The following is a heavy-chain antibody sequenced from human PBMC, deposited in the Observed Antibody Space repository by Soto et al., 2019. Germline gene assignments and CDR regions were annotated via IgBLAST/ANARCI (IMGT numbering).Heavy chain of an antibody. V-gene: IGHV3-33*01. CDR1: GFTFSSHG. J-gene: IGHJ3*01. CDR2: IGATGSNR. D-gene: IGHD3-16*01. Sequence: QVQLVESGGGVVQPGGSLRLSCTSSGFTFSSHGMHWVRQAPGKGLEWVALIGATGSNRFHRDSVKGRFTISRDNSKATLYLQMDLLRVEDAAVYFCVRDDDGGTNGFDLWGQGTMVTVSS. CDR3: VRDDDGGTNGFDL.